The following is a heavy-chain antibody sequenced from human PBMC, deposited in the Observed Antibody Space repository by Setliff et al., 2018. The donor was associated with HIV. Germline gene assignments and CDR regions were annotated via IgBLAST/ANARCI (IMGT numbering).Heavy chain of an antibody. V-gene: IGHV5-51*01. J-gene: IGHJ3*01. Sequence: GESLKISCKGSGYSFTTYWIGWVRQMPGKGLEWMGIIYPYDSDTRYNPSFQGHVTISADKSISTAYVQWSGLKASDTAIYYCARRPYYDSWIGHPAFDVWGQGTMVTVSS. CDR3: ARRPYYDSWIGHPAFDV. CDR2: IYPYDSDT. D-gene: IGHD3-3*01. CDR1: GYSFTTYW.